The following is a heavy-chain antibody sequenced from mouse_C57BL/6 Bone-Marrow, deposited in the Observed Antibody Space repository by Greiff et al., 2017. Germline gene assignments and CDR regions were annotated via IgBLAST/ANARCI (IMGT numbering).Heavy chain of an antibody. CDR1: GYTFTSYG. J-gene: IGHJ1*03. V-gene: IGHV1-81*01. Sequence: VQLQESGAELARPGASVKLSCQASGYTFTSYGISWVKQRTGPGLEWIGEIYPRSGNTYYNEKVKGPATLTADKSPSPAYMELRSLTSEDSAVYFCARLPGYFDVWGTGTTVTVSS. CDR3: ARLPGYFDV. D-gene: IGHD2-12*01. CDR2: IYPRSGNT.